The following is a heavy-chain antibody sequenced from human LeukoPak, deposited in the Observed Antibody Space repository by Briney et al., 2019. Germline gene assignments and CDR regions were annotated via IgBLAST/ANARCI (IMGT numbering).Heavy chain of an antibody. Sequence: PSETLSLTCAVSGYSISSGYYWGWIRQPPGKGLEWIGSIYHSGSTYYNPSLKSRVTISVDTSKNQFSLKLSSVTAADTAVYYCARLKLSFRAVYGVGAPSWFDPWGQGTLVTVSS. CDR1: GYSISSGYY. CDR3: ARLKLSFRAVYGVGAPSWFDP. D-gene: IGHD3-10*01. J-gene: IGHJ5*02. V-gene: IGHV4-38-2*01. CDR2: IYHSGST.